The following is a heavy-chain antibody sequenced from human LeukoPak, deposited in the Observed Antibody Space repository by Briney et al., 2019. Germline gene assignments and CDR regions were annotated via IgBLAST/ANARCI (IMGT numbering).Heavy chain of an antibody. CDR1: GFTFSSYW. J-gene: IGHJ4*02. CDR3: ARGFYVVGATGPFDY. V-gene: IGHV3-74*01. Sequence: GGSLRLSCAASGFTFSSYWMHWVRHAPGKGLVWVSRIKSDGSNYYADSVKGRFTIFRDNAKNSLYLQMNSLRAENTAVYYCARGFYVVGATGPFDYWGQGTLVTVSS. D-gene: IGHD1-26*01. CDR2: IKSDGSN.